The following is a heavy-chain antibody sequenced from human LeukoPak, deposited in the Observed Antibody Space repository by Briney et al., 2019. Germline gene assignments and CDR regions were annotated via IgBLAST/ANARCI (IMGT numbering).Heavy chain of an antibody. CDR2: IYYSGST. Sequence: PSETLSLTCTVSGGSISSYYWSWIRQPPGKGLEWIGYIYYSGSTNYNPSLKSRVTISVDTSKNQFSLKLSSVTAADTAVYYCARAGFGELLGAFDYWGQGTLVTVSS. CDR3: ARAGFGELLGAFDY. D-gene: IGHD3-10*01. CDR1: GGSISSYY. J-gene: IGHJ4*02. V-gene: IGHV4-59*01.